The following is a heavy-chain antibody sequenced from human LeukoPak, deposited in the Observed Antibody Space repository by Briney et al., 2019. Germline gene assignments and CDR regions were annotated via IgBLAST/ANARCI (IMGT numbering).Heavy chain of an antibody. CDR3: ATRNYYGSGPNGAFDM. V-gene: IGHV3-74*01. CDR2: ISPDGSTT. Sequence: GGSLRLSCAGSGFAFSNYWMHWVRQVPGKGLVWVSRISPDGSTTLYADSVKGRFTISRDNAKNTLYLQMNSLRDEDTAVYYCATRNYYGSGPNGAFDMWGQGTMVTVSS. J-gene: IGHJ3*02. CDR1: GFAFSNYW. D-gene: IGHD3-10*01.